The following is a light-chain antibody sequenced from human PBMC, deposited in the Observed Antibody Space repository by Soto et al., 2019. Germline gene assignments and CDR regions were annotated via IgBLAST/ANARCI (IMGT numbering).Light chain of an antibody. CDR2: RNN. CDR1: SSNIGSNY. CDR3: AAWDDSLSGRYV. Sequence: QSVLTQTPSASGTPGQRVTISCSGSSSNIGSNYVYWYQQLPGTAPKLLIHRNNQWPSGVPDRFSGSKSGTSASLAISGLRSEDEADYYCAAWDDSLSGRYVFGTGTKLTVL. J-gene: IGLJ1*01. V-gene: IGLV1-47*01.